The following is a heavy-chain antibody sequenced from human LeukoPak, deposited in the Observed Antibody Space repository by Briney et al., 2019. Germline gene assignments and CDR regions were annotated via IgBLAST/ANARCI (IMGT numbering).Heavy chain of an antibody. V-gene: IGHV4-34*01. CDR1: GGSFSGYY. J-gene: IGHJ3*02. CDR2: INHSGST. CDR3: ARGYSGLEAFDI. D-gene: IGHD3-3*01. Sequence: SETLSLTCAVYGGSFSGYYWSWIRQPPGKGLEWIGEINHSGSTNYNPSLKSRVTISVDTSKNQFSLKLSSVTAADTAVYYCARGYSGLEAFDIWGQGTMVTVSS.